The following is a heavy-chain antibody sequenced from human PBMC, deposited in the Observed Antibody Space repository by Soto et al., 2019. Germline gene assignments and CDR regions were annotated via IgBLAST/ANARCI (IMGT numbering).Heavy chain of an antibody. CDR3: ARDLVYTSSADYYMVDV. V-gene: IGHV3-53*01. Sequence: PGGSLRLSCAASGFTVSSNYISRDCQAHGSGLKWDPLMYRGGSTYYADSVKGRFTLSRDNSKNTPYLQMNSMRDDDTAVYYCARDLVYTSSADYYMVDVWSQGTTGNVSS. CDR2: MYRGGST. CDR1: GFTVSSNY. J-gene: IGHJ6*02. D-gene: IGHD1-26*01.